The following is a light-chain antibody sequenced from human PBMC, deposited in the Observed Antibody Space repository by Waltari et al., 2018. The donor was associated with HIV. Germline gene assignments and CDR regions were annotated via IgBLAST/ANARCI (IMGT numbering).Light chain of an antibody. CDR3: ASWDSSLSVL. J-gene: IGLJ2*01. V-gene: IGLV1-51*02. CDR1: ISNIGNNY. Sequence: QSVLTQPPSVSAAPGQKVTISCSGSISNIGNNYVSWYQHLTGTAPKLPIYGDDKRYPGIPYPTPASKAGTSATLAITGLQTGDEADYYCASWDSSLSVLFGGGTKLAVL. CDR2: GDD.